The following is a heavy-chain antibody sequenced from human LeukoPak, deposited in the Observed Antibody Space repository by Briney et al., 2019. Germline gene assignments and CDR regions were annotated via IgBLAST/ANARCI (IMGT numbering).Heavy chain of an antibody. CDR1: GGSFSGYY. CDR2: INHSGST. Sequence: SETLSLTCAVYGGSFSGYYWSWIRQPPGKGLEWIGEINHSGSTNYNPSLKSRVTISVDTSKNQFSLKLSSVTAADTAVYYCARFSSSGWYIDYWGQGTLVTVSS. J-gene: IGHJ4*02. V-gene: IGHV4-34*01. CDR3: ARFSSSGWYIDY. D-gene: IGHD6-19*01.